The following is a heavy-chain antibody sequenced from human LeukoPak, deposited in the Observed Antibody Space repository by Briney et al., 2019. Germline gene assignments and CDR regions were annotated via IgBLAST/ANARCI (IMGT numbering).Heavy chain of an antibody. J-gene: IGHJ4*02. Sequence: PGGSLRLSCAAPGFPFNAYNIHWIRQAPGSGLEWVSFIRNDETEIHYADFAKGRFTISRDKSKNSVYLEMNSLRPDDTALYYCAKDGGRYRFDFWGQGTMVTVSS. CDR3: AKDGGRYRFDF. CDR1: GFPFNAYN. V-gene: IGHV3-30*02. CDR2: IRNDETEI. D-gene: IGHD3-16*02.